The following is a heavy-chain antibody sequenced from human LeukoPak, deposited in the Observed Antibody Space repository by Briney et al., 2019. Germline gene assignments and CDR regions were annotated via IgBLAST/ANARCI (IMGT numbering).Heavy chain of an antibody. V-gene: IGHV4-38-2*01. J-gene: IGHJ4*02. CDR1: GYSISSGYY. Sequence: PSETLSLTCAVSGYSISSGYYWGWIRQPPGKGLEWIGSIYHSGSTYYNPPLKSRVTISVDTSKNQFSLKLSSVTAADTAVYYCARRCYYGSGSYYCFDYWGQGTLVTVSS. CDR2: IYHSGST. CDR3: ARRCYYGSGSYYCFDY. D-gene: IGHD3-10*01.